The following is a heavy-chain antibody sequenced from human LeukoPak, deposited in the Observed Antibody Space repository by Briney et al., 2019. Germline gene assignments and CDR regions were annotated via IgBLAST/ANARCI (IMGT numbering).Heavy chain of an antibody. Sequence: GGSLRLSCAASGFTLDDYGMSWVRHAPGKGLEWVSGINWNGGSTGYADSVKGRFTISRDNAKNSLYLQMKSLRAEDTAVYYCATYNWNYEADYWGQGTLVTVSS. V-gene: IGHV3-20*04. J-gene: IGHJ4*02. CDR2: INWNGGST. D-gene: IGHD1-7*01. CDR1: GFTLDDYG. CDR3: ATYNWNYEADY.